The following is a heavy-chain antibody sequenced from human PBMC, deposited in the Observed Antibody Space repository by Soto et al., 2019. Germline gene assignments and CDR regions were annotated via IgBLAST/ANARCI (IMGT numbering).Heavy chain of an antibody. CDR1: GFTFSDYY. Sequence: GVSQRLSCAASGFTFSDYYMSWIRQAPGKGLEWVSYISSSSSYTNYADSVKGRFTISRDNAKNSLYLQMNSLRAEDTAVYYCARDHHRYSGYDYVDYWGQGT. D-gene: IGHD5-12*01. CDR3: ARDHHRYSGYDYVDY. J-gene: IGHJ4*02. CDR2: ISSSSSYT. V-gene: IGHV3-11*05.